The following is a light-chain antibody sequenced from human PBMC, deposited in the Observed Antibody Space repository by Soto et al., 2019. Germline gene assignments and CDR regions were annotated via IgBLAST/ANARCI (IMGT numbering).Light chain of an antibody. V-gene: IGKV3-20*01. Sequence: EIVLTQSPGTLCLSPGERAILSCRASQSVSTGSLAWYQQKPGQAPRLLIYGASSRATGIPDRFSGSGSGTDFTLIITRLEPEDFAVFYCQYYDNSVVSFGGGTRVEI. CDR1: QSVSTGS. CDR2: GAS. J-gene: IGKJ4*01. CDR3: QYYDNSVVS.